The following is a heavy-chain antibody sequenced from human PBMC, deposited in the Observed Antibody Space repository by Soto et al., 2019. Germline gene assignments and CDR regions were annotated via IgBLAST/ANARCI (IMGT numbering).Heavy chain of an antibody. D-gene: IGHD2-21*01. J-gene: IGHJ4*02. Sequence: GASVKVSCKASGYTFTGYYMQWVRQAPGQGLEWMGWINPNSGGTNYAQKFQGWVTMTRDTSISTAYMELSRLRSDDTAVYYCAIDFHGEAAIDYWGQGTLVTVSS. CDR3: AIDFHGEAAIDY. CDR1: GYTFTGYY. V-gene: IGHV1-2*04. CDR2: INPNSGGT.